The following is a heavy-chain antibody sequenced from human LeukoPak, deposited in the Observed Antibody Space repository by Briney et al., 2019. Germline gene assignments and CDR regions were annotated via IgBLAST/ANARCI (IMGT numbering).Heavy chain of an antibody. D-gene: IGHD6-6*01. J-gene: IGHJ4*02. V-gene: IGHV3-21*01. Sequence: GGSLRLSCAASGFTFSSYSMNWVRQAPGKGLEWVSSISSSSSYIYYADSVKGRFTISRDNAKNSLYLQMNSLRAEDTAVYYCARQIKGISIAARPLDYWGQGTLVTVYS. CDR1: GFTFSSYS. CDR2: ISSSSSYI. CDR3: ARQIKGISIAARPLDY.